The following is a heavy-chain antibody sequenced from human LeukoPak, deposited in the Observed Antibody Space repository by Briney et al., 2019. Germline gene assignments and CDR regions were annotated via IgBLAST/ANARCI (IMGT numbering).Heavy chain of an antibody. J-gene: IGHJ4*02. Sequence: GASVKVSCKASGYTFTSYVINWVRQATGQGLEWVGWMNPNSGNTGYAQKFQGRVTMTRNTSISTAYMELSSLRSEDTAVYYCARGGYCSSTSCYSFDYCGQGTLVTVSS. V-gene: IGHV1-8*01. CDR2: MNPNSGNT. CDR3: ARGGYCSSTSCYSFDY. D-gene: IGHD2-2*01. CDR1: GYTFTSYV.